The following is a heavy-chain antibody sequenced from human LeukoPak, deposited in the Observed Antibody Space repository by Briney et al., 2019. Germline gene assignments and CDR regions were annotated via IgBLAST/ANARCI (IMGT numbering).Heavy chain of an antibody. CDR1: GGSLSNYH. D-gene: IGHD6-19*01. Sequence: SETLSLTCTVSGGSLSNYHWSWIRQPAGKGLEWIGQIHTSGSTKYNPPLKSRVTMSINTTEDQVSLTIRPVTAADTAFYYCARRDISSGWSFDYWGQGTLLTVSS. CDR3: ARRDISSGWSFDY. V-gene: IGHV4-4*07. J-gene: IGHJ4*02. CDR2: IHTSGST.